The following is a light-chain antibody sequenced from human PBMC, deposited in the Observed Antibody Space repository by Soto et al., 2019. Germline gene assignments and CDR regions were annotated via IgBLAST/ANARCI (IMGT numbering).Light chain of an antibody. CDR1: QSISSY. Sequence: DIQMTQSPSSLSASVGERVAITCRASQSISSYLNWYQQKPGKAPKLLIYAASSLQSGVPSRFSGSGSGTEFTLTISSLQPDDFATYYCQQYNSYSGTFGQGTKVDIK. J-gene: IGKJ1*01. V-gene: IGKV1-39*01. CDR3: QQYNSYSGT. CDR2: AAS.